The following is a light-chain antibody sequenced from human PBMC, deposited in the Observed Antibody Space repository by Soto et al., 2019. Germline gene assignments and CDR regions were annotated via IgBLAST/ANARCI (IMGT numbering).Light chain of an antibody. CDR3: QQYYSYPWT. V-gene: IGKV1-39*01. CDR1: QSISSY. J-gene: IGKJ1*01. Sequence: DIQMTQSPSSLSASVGDRVTINCRASQSISSYLNWYQQKPGKAPKLLIYAASSLQSGVPSRFSGSGSGTGFTLTISCLQSEDFATYYCQQYYSYPWTFGQGTKVDIK. CDR2: AAS.